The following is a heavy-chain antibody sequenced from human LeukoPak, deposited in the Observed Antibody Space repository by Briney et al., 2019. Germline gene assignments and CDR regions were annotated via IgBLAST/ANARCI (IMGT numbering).Heavy chain of an antibody. J-gene: IGHJ4*02. CDR3: ARALGNYYDSTVYQAY. D-gene: IGHD3-22*01. CDR2: INPKSGVT. V-gene: IGHV1-2*02. Sequence: ASMKVSCNTSGCSFTDYYIHWVRQAPGQGLEWMGWINPKSGVTNYAQKFQGRVTLTSDTYVSTAYMDLSSLASGDTHVYYCARALGNYYDSTVYQAYWGQGQLVTVSS. CDR1: GCSFTDYY.